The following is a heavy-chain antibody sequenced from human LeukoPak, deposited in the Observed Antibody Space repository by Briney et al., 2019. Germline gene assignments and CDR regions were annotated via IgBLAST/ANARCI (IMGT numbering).Heavy chain of an antibody. J-gene: IGHJ5*02. D-gene: IGHD3-9*01. CDR3: ARDSTLFTGSGHNWFDP. CDR2: ISRVSNHI. V-gene: IGHV3-21*01. Sequence: PGGSLRLSCAASGFTFSSYAMSWVRQAPGKGLEWVSSISRVSNHIYYADSVKGRFTITRDDAKNSVYLQMNSLRDGDTAVYFCARDSTLFTGSGHNWFDPWGQGTLVTVSS. CDR1: GFTFSSYA.